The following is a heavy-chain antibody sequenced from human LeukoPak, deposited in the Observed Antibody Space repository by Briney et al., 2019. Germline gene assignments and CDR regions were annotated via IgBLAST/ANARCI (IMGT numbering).Heavy chain of an antibody. CDR1: GFTFSSYA. D-gene: IGHD1-7*01. Sequence: GWSLRLSCAASGFTFSSYAMHWVRQAPGKGLERVAVISYDGSNKYYPGSVRGRFTISRDNSKNTIYLQMDSLRAEDTAIYYCARDYWWNYDYWGQGTLVTVSS. CDR2: ISYDGSNK. J-gene: IGHJ4*02. V-gene: IGHV3-30-3*01. CDR3: ARDYWWNYDY.